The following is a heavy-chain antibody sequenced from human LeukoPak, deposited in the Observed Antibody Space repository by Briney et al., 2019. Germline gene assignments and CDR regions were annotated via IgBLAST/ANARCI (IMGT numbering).Heavy chain of an antibody. Sequence: PGGSLRLSCAASGFTFSSYGMHWVRQAPGKGLEWVAVISYDGSNKYYADSVKGRFTISRDNSKNTLYLQMNSLRAEDTAVYYCSKEHYYDSSGYHLGLGYWGQGTLVTVSS. V-gene: IGHV3-30*18. CDR2: ISYDGSNK. J-gene: IGHJ4*02. D-gene: IGHD3-22*01. CDR1: GFTFSSYG. CDR3: SKEHYYDSSGYHLGLGY.